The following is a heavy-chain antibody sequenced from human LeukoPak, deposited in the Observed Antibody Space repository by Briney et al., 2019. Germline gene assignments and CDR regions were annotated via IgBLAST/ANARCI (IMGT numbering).Heavy chain of an antibody. CDR2: IWYDGSNK. Sequence: GGSLRLSCAASGFTFNNYGMHWVRQAPGKGLEWVAVIWYDGSNKYYADSVKGRFTISRDNSKNTLYLQMNSLRAEDTAVYYCARDAGRYFDWLGYWGQGTLVTVSS. CDR1: GFTFNNYG. CDR3: ARDAGRYFDWLGY. J-gene: IGHJ4*02. D-gene: IGHD3-9*01. V-gene: IGHV3-33*01.